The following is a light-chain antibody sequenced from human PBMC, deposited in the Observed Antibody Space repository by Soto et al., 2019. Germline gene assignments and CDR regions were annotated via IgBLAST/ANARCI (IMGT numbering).Light chain of an antibody. J-gene: IGKJ4*01. V-gene: IGKV1-8*01. CDR1: QDISTY. Sequence: AIRMTQSPSSLSASTGDRVTITCRASQDISTYLAWYQQKPGKAPKLLIYGASTLQSGVPSRFSGSGSGTEFTLSIGGLQPDDIATYYCQQFWQYPPVTFGGGTKVEIK. CDR3: QQFWQYPPVT. CDR2: GAS.